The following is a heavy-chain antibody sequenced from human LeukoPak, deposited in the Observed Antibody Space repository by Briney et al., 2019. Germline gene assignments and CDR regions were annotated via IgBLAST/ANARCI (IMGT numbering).Heavy chain of an antibody. V-gene: IGHV4-61*01. CDR1: GGSVSSGSYY. D-gene: IGHD3/OR15-3a*01. J-gene: IGHJ3*02. CDR2: IYYSGST. CDR3: AREDSRAFDI. Sequence: SETLSLTCTVSGGSVSSGSYYWSWIRQPPGTGLEWIGYIYYSGSTNYNPSLKSRVTISVDTSKNQFSLKLSSVTAADTAVYYCAREDSRAFDIWGQGTMVTVSS.